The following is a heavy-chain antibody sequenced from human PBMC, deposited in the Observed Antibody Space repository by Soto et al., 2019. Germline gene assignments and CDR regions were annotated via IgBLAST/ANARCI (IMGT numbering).Heavy chain of an antibody. CDR3: ARGVYGSGSYYRLTWFDP. D-gene: IGHD3-10*01. J-gene: IGHJ5*02. Sequence: ASVKVSCKASGYTFTSYAMHWVRQAPGQRLEWMGWINAGNGNTKYSQKFQGRVTITRGTSASTAYMELSSLRSEDTAVYYCARGVYGSGSYYRLTWFDPWGQGTLVTVSS. CDR1: GYTFTSYA. CDR2: INAGNGNT. V-gene: IGHV1-3*01.